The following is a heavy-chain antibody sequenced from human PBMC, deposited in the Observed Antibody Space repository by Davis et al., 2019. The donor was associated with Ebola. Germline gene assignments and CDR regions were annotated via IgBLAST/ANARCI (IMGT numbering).Heavy chain of an antibody. Sequence: GESLKISCAASGFTFSNFHIHWVRQTPGKGLVWVARIDPDGTGTNYADSVKGRFTISRDNAKNTLSLQMNSLRVEDTAVYYCVRDSGYYSHDYWGHGTLATVSS. CDR1: GFTFSNFH. CDR2: IDPDGTGT. V-gene: IGHV3-74*01. CDR3: VRDSGYYSHDY. D-gene: IGHD5-12*01. J-gene: IGHJ4*01.